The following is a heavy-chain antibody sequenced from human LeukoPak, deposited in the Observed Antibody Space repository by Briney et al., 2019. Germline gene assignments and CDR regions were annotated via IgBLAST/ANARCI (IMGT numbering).Heavy chain of an antibody. CDR3: ASDAAYSYGWDTLDY. CDR1: GFTFSTYS. Sequence: TGGSLRLFCAASGFTFSTYSMDWVCQDPGKGLEWVSYISSSSTTIYYADSVKGRFTISRDNAKNSLYLQMNSLRAEDTAVYYCASDAAYSYGWDTLDYWRQGNLVTVSS. CDR2: ISSSSTTI. V-gene: IGHV3-48*01. J-gene: IGHJ4*02. D-gene: IGHD5-18*01.